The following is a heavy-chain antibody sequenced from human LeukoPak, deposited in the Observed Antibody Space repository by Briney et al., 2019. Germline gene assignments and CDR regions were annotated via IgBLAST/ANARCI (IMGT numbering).Heavy chain of an antibody. CDR3: ASYDSSGYYRHDGYFDP. Sequence: ASVKVSCTASVGTFSSYAISWVRQAPVQELEWVGGIIPLFGTANYAQRFQGRVTITTDESTSTAYMELSSLRPEDTAVYYCASYDSSGYYRHDGYFDPWGRGTLVTVSS. D-gene: IGHD3-22*01. CDR2: IIPLFGTA. J-gene: IGHJ2*01. CDR1: VGTFSSYA. V-gene: IGHV1-69*05.